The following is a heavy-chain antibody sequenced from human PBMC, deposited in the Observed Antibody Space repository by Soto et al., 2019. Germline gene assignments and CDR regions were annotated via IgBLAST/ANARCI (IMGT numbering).Heavy chain of an antibody. CDR3: ARSDSEYYGLDV. V-gene: IGHV1-46*01. Sequence: QVQVVQSGAEVKRPGASVTVSCKASGYTFTNYYIHCVRQAPGQGLEWMGIINTGSGNTIYAQKFQGRASMTRDTSTRTVYMDLSSLRSEDTAVYYCARSDSEYYGLDVWGQGTTVTVSS. J-gene: IGHJ6*02. CDR2: INTGSGNT. CDR1: GYTFTNYY.